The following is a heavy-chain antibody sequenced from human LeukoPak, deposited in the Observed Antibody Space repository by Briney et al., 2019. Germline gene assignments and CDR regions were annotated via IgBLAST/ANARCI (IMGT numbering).Heavy chain of an antibody. CDR2: VHTSGGS. CDR1: GSSLSHYY. D-gene: IGHD1-26*01. Sequence: SETLSLTCNVSGSSLSHYYWSWIRQTPERGLEWMGQVHTSGGSTYYPSLKTRLTMSIDTSRSQLSLKLTSVTAADTAVYFCARLGSYHDFWGQGALVTVSS. CDR3: ARLGSYHDF. V-gene: IGHV4-4*09. J-gene: IGHJ4*02.